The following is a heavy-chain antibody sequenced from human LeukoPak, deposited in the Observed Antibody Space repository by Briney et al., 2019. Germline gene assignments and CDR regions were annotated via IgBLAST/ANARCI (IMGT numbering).Heavy chain of an antibody. CDR1: GFTFSSYA. V-gene: IGHV3-30-3*01. CDR3: ARAPVLRFLEWLLYGDY. D-gene: IGHD3-3*01. Sequence: GRTLRLSCAASGFTFSSYAMHWVRQAPGKGLEWVAVISYDGSNKYYADSVKGRFTISRDNSKNTLYLQMNSLRAEDTAVYYCARAPVLRFLEWLLYGDYWGQGTLVTVSS. J-gene: IGHJ4*02. CDR2: ISYDGSNK.